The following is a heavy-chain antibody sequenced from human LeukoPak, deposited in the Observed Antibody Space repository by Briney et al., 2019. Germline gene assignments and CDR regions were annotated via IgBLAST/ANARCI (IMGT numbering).Heavy chain of an antibody. V-gene: IGHV4-59*11. D-gene: IGHD6-25*01. Sequence: SETLSLTCTVSNGSISSHYWSWIRQPPGKGLEWIGLIYSSGYTNYNPSLKSRVTISVDTSRNQFSLKLSSATAADTAVYYCARNERRAQKDTYYAYFYYMDVWGKGSTVTLSS. CDR1: NGSISSHY. J-gene: IGHJ6*03. CDR2: IYSSGYT. CDR3: ARNERRAQKDTYYAYFYYMDV.